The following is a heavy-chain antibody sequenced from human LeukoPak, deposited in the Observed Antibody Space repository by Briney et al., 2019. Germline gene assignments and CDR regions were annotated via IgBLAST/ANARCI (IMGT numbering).Heavy chain of an antibody. CDR1: GFTFSSCG. CDR3: VGELLTAAGTIGAFDI. J-gene: IGHJ3*02. Sequence: PGGSLRLSCAASGFTFSSCGMHWVRQAPGKGLEWVAVIWYDGSNKYYADSVKGRFTISRDNSKNTLYLQMSSLAAEDTAVYYCVGELLTAAGTIGAFDIWGRGTMVTVSS. D-gene: IGHD6-13*01. V-gene: IGHV3-33*01. CDR2: IWYDGSNK.